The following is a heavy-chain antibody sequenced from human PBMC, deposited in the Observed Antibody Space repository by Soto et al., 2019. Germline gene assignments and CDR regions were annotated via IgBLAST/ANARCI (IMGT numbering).Heavy chain of an antibody. CDR2: IDPSDSYT. Sequence: GESLKISCQGSGYNFATHWIGWVRHKAGKGLEWMGRIDPSDSYTNYSPSFQGHVAISADKSISTAYLQWSSLKASDTAMYYCARQIYDSDTGPNFQYYFDSWGQGTPVTVSS. CDR3: ARQIYDSDTGPNFQYYFDS. CDR1: GYNFATHW. D-gene: IGHD3-22*01. J-gene: IGHJ4*02. V-gene: IGHV5-10-1*01.